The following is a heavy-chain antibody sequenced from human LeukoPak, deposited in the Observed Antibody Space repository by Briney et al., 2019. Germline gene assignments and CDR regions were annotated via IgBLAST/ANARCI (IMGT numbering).Heavy chain of an antibody. J-gene: IGHJ4*02. Sequence: SVKVSCKASGYTLTTYGIHWVRQAPGQGLEWMGGIIPIFGTANYAQKFQGRVTITADESTSTAYMELSSLRSEDTAVYYCARGSRNRDTMVRGVLLDYWGQGTLVTVSS. D-gene: IGHD3-10*01. CDR3: ARGSRNRDTMVRGVLLDY. CDR1: GYTLTTYG. V-gene: IGHV1-69*13. CDR2: IIPIFGTA.